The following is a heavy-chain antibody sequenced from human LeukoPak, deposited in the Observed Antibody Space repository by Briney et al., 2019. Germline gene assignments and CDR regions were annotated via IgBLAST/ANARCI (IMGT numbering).Heavy chain of an antibody. J-gene: IGHJ4*02. V-gene: IGHV3-15*01. Sequence: GGSLRLSCVASGFTFSDAWMSWVLQAPGEGLEWVGRIKSKIDGGTIDYGAPVKGTFTISRDDSRNTLYLQMNSLKTEDTAVYYCTTRRQDGCWGQGTLVTVS. CDR2: IKSKIDGGTI. CDR1: GFTFSDAW. CDR3: TTRRQDGC. D-gene: IGHD6-25*01.